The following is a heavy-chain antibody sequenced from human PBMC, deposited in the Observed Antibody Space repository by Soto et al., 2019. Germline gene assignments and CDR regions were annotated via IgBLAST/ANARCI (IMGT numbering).Heavy chain of an antibody. CDR3: ARGAGLELGWFDP. CDR1: GGSISSYY. J-gene: IGHJ5*02. V-gene: IGHV4-59*01. Sequence: LSLTCTVSGGSISSYYWSWIRQPPGKGLEWIGYIYYSGSTNYNPSLKSRVTISVDTSKNQFSLKLSSVTAADTAVYYCARGAGLELGWFDPWGQGTLVTVSS. D-gene: IGHD1-7*01. CDR2: IYYSGST.